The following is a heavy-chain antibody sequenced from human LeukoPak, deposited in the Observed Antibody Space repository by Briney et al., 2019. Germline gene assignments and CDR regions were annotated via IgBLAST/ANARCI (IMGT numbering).Heavy chain of an antibody. CDR2: IKSKAYGGTT. CDR3: TRESITMVRGVTRRLYYYYMDV. D-gene: IGHD3-10*01. CDR1: GFTFGDYA. J-gene: IGHJ6*03. Sequence: GGSLRLSCTASGFTFGDYAMSWFRQAPGKGLEWVGFIKSKAYGGTTEYAASVKGRFAISRDDSKSIAYLQMNSLKTEDTAVYYCTRESITMVRGVTRRLYYYYMDVWGKGTTVTISS. V-gene: IGHV3-49*03.